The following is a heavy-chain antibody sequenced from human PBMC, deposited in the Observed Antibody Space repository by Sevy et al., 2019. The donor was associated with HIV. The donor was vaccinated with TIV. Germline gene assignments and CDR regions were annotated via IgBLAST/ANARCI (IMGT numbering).Heavy chain of an antibody. J-gene: IGHJ1*01. Sequence: GGSLRLSCAASGLTFSSYWMTWVRQAPGKGLEWVANINQGGSQECYVDSVKGRFTISRDNAKNSLYLQINSLRAEDTAVYYCATILPAGVPAEYFQHWGQGTLVTVSS. CDR1: GLTFSSYW. CDR2: INQGGSQE. V-gene: IGHV3-7*01. CDR3: ATILPAGVPAEYFQH. D-gene: IGHD2-2*01.